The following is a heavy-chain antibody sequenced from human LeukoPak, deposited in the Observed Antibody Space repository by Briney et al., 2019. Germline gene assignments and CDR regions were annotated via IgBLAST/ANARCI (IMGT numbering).Heavy chain of an antibody. CDR3: ARDLGQWLVFGYFDY. CDR2: IYTSGST. V-gene: IGHV4-61*02. Sequence: PSETLSLTCTVSGGSINSATYYWTWIRQPAGKGLEWIGRIYTSGSTNYNPSLKSRVTISVDTSKNQFSLKLSSVTAADTAVYYCARDLGQWLVFGYFDYWGQGTLVTVSS. J-gene: IGHJ4*02. D-gene: IGHD6-19*01. CDR1: GGSINSATYY.